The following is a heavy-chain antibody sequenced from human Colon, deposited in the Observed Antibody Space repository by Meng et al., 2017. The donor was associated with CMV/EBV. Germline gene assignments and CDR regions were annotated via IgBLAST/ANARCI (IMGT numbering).Heavy chain of an antibody. CDR2: IYYSGS. J-gene: IGHJ4*02. D-gene: IGHD4-23*01. CDR3: ARRSPPHNFGGKRGHYFDF. CDR1: GGSISSFY. V-gene: IGHV4-59*01. Sequence: GSLRLSCSVSGGSISSFYWSWIRQSPGKGLEWLGDIYYSGSNYNPSLKSRVNMSLDTSRNRFSLSLRSATAADTAVYYCARRSPPHNFGGKRGHYFDFWGQGTEVTVSS.